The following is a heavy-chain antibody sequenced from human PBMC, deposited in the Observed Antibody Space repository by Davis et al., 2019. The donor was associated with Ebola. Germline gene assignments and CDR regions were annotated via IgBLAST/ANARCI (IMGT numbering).Heavy chain of an antibody. Sequence: SETLSLTCTVSGGSISSYYWSWIRQPPGKGLEWIGYIYYSGSTNYNPSLKSRVTISVDTSKNQFSLKLSSVTAADTAVYYCVRGILTGYYFDYWGQGTLVTVSS. V-gene: IGHV4-59*08. CDR3: VRGILTGYYFDY. J-gene: IGHJ4*02. CDR2: IYYSGST. D-gene: IGHD3-9*01. CDR1: GGSISSYY.